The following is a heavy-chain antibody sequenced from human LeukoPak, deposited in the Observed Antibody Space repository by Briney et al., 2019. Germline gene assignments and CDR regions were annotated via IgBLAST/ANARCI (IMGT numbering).Heavy chain of an antibody. CDR1: GFTFSSYG. CDR3: AKDGAMVRGVTSYYFDY. V-gene: IGHV3-30*02. Sequence: GGSLRLSCAASGFTFSSYGMHWVRQAPGKGLEWVAVIWYDGSNKYYADSVKGRFTISRDNSKNTLYLQMNSLRAEDTAVYYCAKDGAMVRGVTSYYFDYWGQGTLVTVSS. CDR2: IWYDGSNK. J-gene: IGHJ4*02. D-gene: IGHD3-10*01.